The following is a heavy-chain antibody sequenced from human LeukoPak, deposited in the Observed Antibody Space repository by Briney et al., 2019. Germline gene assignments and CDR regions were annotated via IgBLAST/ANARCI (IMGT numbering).Heavy chain of an antibody. Sequence: SETLSLTCTVSGGSISSYYWSWIRQPPGKGLEWIGYIYYSGSTNYNPSLKSRVTISVDTSKNQFSLKLSSVTAADTAVYYCARHYYDSSGYYTRVPYYFDYWGQGTLVTVSS. J-gene: IGHJ4*02. V-gene: IGHV4-59*08. CDR3: ARHYYDSSGYYTRVPYYFDY. CDR1: GGSISSYY. CDR2: IYYSGST. D-gene: IGHD3-22*01.